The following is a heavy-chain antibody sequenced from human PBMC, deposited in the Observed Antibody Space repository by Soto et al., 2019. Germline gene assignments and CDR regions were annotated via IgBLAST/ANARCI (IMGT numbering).Heavy chain of an antibody. CDR3: GRANLGTDRYTLEPFEP. J-gene: IGHJ5*02. CDR2: TYYRSKWYN. CDR1: GDSVSSNSAT. Sequence: SQTLSLTCAISGDSVSSNSATWNWIRQSPSRGLEWLGRTYYRSKWYNDYAVSVKSRITINPDTSKNQFSLQLNSVTPEDTAVYSCGRANLGTDRYTLEPFEPWGQGTLVTVSS. V-gene: IGHV6-1*01. D-gene: IGHD5-18*01.